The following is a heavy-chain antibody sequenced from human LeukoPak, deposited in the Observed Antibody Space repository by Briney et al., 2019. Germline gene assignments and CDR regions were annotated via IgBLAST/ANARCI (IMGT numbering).Heavy chain of an antibody. V-gene: IGHV3-30-3*01. CDR2: ISYDGSNK. CDR3: ASTTMIVGPTAFDI. CDR1: GFTFSSYA. J-gene: IGHJ3*02. Sequence: SGGSLRLSCAASGFTFSSYAMPWVRQAPGKGLEWVAVISYDGSNKYYADSVKGRFTISRDNSKNTLYLQMNSLRAEDTAVYYCASTTMIVGPTAFDIWGQGTMVTVSS. D-gene: IGHD3-22*01.